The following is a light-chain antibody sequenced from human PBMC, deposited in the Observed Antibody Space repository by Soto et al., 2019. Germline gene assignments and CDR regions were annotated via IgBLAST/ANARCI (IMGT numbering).Light chain of an antibody. CDR1: SSDVGGYNF. CDR2: HVT. CDR3: SSYTSNITPYV. Sequence: QSVLTQPASMSGSHGQSITISCTGTSSDVGGYNFVSWYQQHPGKAPKLMIYHVTNRPSGVSSRFSGSKSGNTASLTISGLQAEDEADYYCSSYTSNITPYVFGTGTKVTVL. V-gene: IGLV2-14*01. J-gene: IGLJ1*01.